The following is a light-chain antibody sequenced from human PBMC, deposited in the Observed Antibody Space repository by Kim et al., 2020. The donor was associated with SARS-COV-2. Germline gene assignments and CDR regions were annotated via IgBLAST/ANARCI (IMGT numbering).Light chain of an antibody. CDR3: QQYETSPWT. V-gene: IGKV3-20*01. Sequence: SPGERATLTCRASQSVTSTYLAWYQQKFGQAPRLLLYGASSRATDIPDRFSGSGSGTDFTLTISRLEPEDFAVYYCQQYETSPWTFGQGTKVDIK. CDR2: GAS. J-gene: IGKJ1*01. CDR1: QSVTSTY.